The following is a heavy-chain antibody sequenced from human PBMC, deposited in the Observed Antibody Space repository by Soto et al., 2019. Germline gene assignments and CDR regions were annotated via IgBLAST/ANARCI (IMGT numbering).Heavy chain of an antibody. J-gene: IGHJ4*02. V-gene: IGHV3-64*01. D-gene: IGHD4-17*01. CDR1: GFTFSSYA. CDR2: INSNGGST. Sequence: EVQLVESGGGLVQPGGSLRLSCAASGFTFSSYAMHWVRQAPGKGLECVSAINSNGGSTYYANSVKSRFTISRDNSKNTLYLQMGSLRAEEMAVYYCARLGTTYYFDYGGQGTLVTVSS. CDR3: ARLGTTYYFDY.